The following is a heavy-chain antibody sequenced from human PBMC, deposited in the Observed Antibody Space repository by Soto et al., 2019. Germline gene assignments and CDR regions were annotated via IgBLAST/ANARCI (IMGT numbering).Heavy chain of an antibody. CDR2: TYYKSKWYY. CDR3: ARGSWDDVSGHYYMDV. D-gene: IGHD1-1*01. Sequence: SQALSLTCDISGDTVLSYYAAWNWIRQSPSRGLEWLGRTYYKSKWYYTYAASVKSRITVSPDTSKNQFSLQLTSVTPEDTAVHYCARGSWDDVSGHYYMDVWDKGTTVTVSS. CDR1: GDTVLSYYAA. J-gene: IGHJ6*03. V-gene: IGHV6-1*01.